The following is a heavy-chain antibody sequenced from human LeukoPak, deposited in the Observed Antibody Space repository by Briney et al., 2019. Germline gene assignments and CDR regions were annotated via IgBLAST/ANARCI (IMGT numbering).Heavy chain of an antibody. V-gene: IGHV1-69*05. J-gene: IGHJ4*02. D-gene: IGHD6-13*01. CDR1: GGTFSSYA. CDR3: ARDKIAAGAGGYFDY. Sequence: ASVKVSCKASGGTFSSYAISWVRQAPGQGLEWMGRIIPIFGTANYAQKFQGRVTITTDESTSTAYMELSSLRSEDTAVYYCARDKIAAGAGGYFDYWGQGTLVTVSS. CDR2: IIPIFGTA.